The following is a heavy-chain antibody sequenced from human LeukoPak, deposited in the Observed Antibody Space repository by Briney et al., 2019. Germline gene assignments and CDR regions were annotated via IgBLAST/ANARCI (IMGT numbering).Heavy chain of an antibody. CDR2: IYSGDSDT. Sequence: GESLKISCKGSGYSFTSYWIGWVRQMPGKGLEWMEIIYSGDSDTRYSPSFQGQVTISADKSINTAYLQWSSLKASDTAMYYCARRVVNNRNWYFDLWGRGTLVTVSS. CDR3: ARRVVNNRNWYFDL. J-gene: IGHJ2*01. V-gene: IGHV5-51*01. CDR1: GYSFTSYW. D-gene: IGHD4-23*01.